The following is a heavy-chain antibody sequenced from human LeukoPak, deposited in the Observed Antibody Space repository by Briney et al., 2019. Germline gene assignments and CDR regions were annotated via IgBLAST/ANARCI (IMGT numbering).Heavy chain of an antibody. J-gene: IGHJ4*02. CDR3: ARSKALRLDDIYY. CDR2: INPSGGNT. V-gene: IGHV1-46*01. D-gene: IGHD3-9*01. Sequence: ASVKVSCKAPGYTFTSYYMHWVRQAPGQGLEWMVIINPSGGNTSYAQKFQGRVTLTRDTSTSTVYMELSSLRSDDTAVYYCARSKALRLDDIYYWGQGTLVTVSS. CDR1: GYTFTSYY.